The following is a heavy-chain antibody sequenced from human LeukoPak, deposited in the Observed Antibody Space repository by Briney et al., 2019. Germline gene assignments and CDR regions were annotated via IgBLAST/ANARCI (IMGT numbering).Heavy chain of an antibody. CDR2: IKENGSHK. CDR3: ASAFS. Sequence: GGSLRLSCAASGFSLSSQWMSWVRQAPGKGPEWVSNIKENGSHKSYVDSVKGRFTISRDNAKNSLYLQMNSLRAEDTAFYYSASAFSWGQGNLVTVSS. J-gene: IGHJ5*02. D-gene: IGHD3-16*01. V-gene: IGHV3-7*01. CDR1: GFSLSSQW.